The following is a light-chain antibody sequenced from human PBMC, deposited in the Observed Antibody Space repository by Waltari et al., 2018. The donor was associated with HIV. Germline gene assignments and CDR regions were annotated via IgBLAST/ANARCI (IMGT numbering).Light chain of an antibody. Sequence: QSVLTQPPSASGTPGQRVTISCSGSRSNIGSNFVYWYQQPPCMSPKLLIYRNNHPPLGVPDRFSGSKSCTSASLAIIGLRAEDGADYDCAVGDDSLTGHVVFGGGTKLTVL. J-gene: IGLJ2*01. CDR2: RNN. CDR3: AVGDDSLTGHVV. CDR1: RSNIGSNF. V-gene: IGLV1-47*01.